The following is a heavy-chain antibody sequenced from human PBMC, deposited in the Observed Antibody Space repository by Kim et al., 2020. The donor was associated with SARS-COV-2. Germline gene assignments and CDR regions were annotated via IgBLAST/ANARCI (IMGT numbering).Heavy chain of an antibody. CDR1: GCNFIGYY. CDR2: INPNGGGT. V-gene: IGHV1-2*06. Sequence: ASVKVSCKAYGCNFIGYYLHWVRQAPGQGLEWVGRINPNGGGTNYAPRFQGRVIITRDASISTAYLELSSLTSDDTAVYFCARDASGARKCYYGMDVSGQGPTVGVSS. CDR3: ARDASGARKCYYGMDV. J-gene: IGHJ6*02. D-gene: IGHD3-10*01.